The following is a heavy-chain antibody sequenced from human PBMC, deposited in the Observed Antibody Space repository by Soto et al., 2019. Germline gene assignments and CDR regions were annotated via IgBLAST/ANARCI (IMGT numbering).Heavy chain of an antibody. CDR3: AKVEGRIGRSAGRFDY. D-gene: IGHD1-26*01. V-gene: IGHV3-23*01. CDR1: GFTFSSYA. Sequence: EVQLLESGGGLVQPGGSLRLSCAASGFTFSSYAMSWVRQAPGKGLEWVSAISGSGGSTYYADSVKGRFTISRDNSKNTLYLQMNSLRAEDTAVYYCAKVEGRIGRSAGRFDYWGQGTLVTVSS. CDR2: ISGSGGST. J-gene: IGHJ4*02.